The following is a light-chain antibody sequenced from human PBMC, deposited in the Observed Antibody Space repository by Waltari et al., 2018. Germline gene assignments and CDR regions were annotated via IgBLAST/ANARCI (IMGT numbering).Light chain of an antibody. CDR2: GTF. J-gene: IGKJ4*01. Sequence: EIVFTQSPRTLSLSPGEGATLSCRTSQTIRTTYLAWYQQKPGQAPTLLIYGTFSRATGIPDRFTGSGSGTDFSLTISSLEPEDFATYYCQQYDISPLTFGGGTKVEIK. CDR1: QTIRTTY. V-gene: IGKV3-20*01. CDR3: QQYDISPLT.